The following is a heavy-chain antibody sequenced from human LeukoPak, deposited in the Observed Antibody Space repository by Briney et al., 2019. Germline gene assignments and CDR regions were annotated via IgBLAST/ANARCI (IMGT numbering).Heavy chain of an antibody. CDR3: AKDRYPARLFGYSSSPEYYYMDV. D-gene: IGHD6-13*01. CDR1: GFTLSNYW. V-gene: IGHV3-74*03. CDR2: INTDGSST. Sequence: GGSLRLSCAASGFTLSNYWMHWVRQAPGKGLVWVSRINTDGSSTTYADSVKGRFTISRDNAKNTLYLQMNSLRAEDTAVYYCAKDRYPARLFGYSSSPEYYYMDVWGKGTTVTVSS. J-gene: IGHJ6*03.